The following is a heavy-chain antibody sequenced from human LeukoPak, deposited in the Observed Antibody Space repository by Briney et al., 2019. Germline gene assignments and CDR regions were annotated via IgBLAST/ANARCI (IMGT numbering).Heavy chain of an antibody. V-gene: IGHV1-18*01. D-gene: IGHD1-26*01. CDR3: ARCIVGATARLVDFDY. Sequence: EASVKVSCKASGYTFTSYGISWVRQAPGQGLEWMGWISAYNGNTNYAQKLQGRVTMTTDTSTSTAYMELRSLRSDDTAVYYCARCIVGATARLVDFDYWGQGTLVTVSS. CDR2: ISAYNGNT. J-gene: IGHJ4*02. CDR1: GYTFTSYG.